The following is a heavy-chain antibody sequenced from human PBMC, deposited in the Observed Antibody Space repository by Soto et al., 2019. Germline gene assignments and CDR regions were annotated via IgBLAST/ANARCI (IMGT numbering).Heavy chain of an antibody. V-gene: IGHV3-23*01. CDR1: GFTFSSYA. D-gene: IGHD3-22*01. J-gene: IGHJ4*02. CDR3: AKVRVYYYDSSGYYYFDY. CDR2: ISGSGGST. Sequence: SMRVSCAASGFTFSSYAMSWVRQAPGKGLEWVSAISGSGGSTYYADSVKGRFTISRDNSKNTLYLQMNSLRAEDTAVYYCAKVRVYYYDSSGYYYFDYWGQGTLVTVSS.